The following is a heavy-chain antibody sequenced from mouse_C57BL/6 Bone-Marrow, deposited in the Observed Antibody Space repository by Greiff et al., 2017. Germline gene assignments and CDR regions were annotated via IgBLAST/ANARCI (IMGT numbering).Heavy chain of an antibody. CDR1: GYTFTSYW. CDR3: ERVRRILLRVAY. D-gene: IGHD1-1*01. J-gene: IGHJ3*01. Sequence: VQLQQPGAELVKPGASVKLSCKASGYTFTSYWMHWVKQRPGQGLEWIGMIHPNSGSTNYNEKFKSKATLTVDKSSSTAYMQLSSLTSEDSAVYYCERVRRILLRVAYWGQGNLVTGAA. CDR2: IHPNSGST. V-gene: IGHV1-64*01.